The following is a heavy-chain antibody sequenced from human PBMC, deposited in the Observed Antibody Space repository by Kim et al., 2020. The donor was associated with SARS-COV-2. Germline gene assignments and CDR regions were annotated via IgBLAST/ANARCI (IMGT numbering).Heavy chain of an antibody. D-gene: IGHD3-22*01. J-gene: IGHJ3*02. CDR2: IIPIFGTA. CDR1: GDTFSSYA. V-gene: IGHV1-69*13. CDR3: ARPLYDSSGYSDAFDI. Sequence: SVKVSCKASGDTFSSYAISWVRQAPGQGLEWMGGIIPIFGTANYAQKFQGRVTITADESTSTAYMELSSLRSEDTAVYYCARPLYDSSGYSDAFDIWGQGTMVTDSS.